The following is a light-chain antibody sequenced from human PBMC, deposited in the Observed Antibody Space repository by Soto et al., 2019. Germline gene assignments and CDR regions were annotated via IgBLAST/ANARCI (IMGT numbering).Light chain of an antibody. CDR3: QQYNTCPLS. Sequence: EMVVTQSPATLSVSPGERATLSCRASQNVSINLAWYQQKPGQAPRLLIYGASTRATGFPTRFSGSGSGTEFTLTISSLQSEDFAVYYYQQYNTCPLSFGQGTKLEIK. V-gene: IGKV3-15*01. J-gene: IGKJ2*01. CDR1: QNVSIN. CDR2: GAS.